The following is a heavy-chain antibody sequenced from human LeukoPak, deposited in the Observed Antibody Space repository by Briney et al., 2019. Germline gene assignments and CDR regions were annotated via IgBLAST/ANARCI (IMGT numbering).Heavy chain of an antibody. CDR1: GGSFSGYY. D-gene: IGHD1-14*01. J-gene: IGHJ4*02. Sequence: SETLSLTCAVYGGSFSGYYWSWIRQPPGKGLEWIGEINHSGSTNYNPSLKSRVTISVDTSKNQFSLKLSSVTAADTAVYYCARAHGHHSRFAYWGQGTPVTVSS. V-gene: IGHV4-34*01. CDR3: ARAHGHHSRFAY. CDR2: INHSGST.